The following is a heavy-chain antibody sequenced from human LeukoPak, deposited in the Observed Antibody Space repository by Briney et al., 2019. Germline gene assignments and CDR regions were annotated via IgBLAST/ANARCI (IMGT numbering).Heavy chain of an antibody. J-gene: IGHJ4*02. Sequence: GGSQRLPCATSGFSFTHYPMNWPRQAPGKGLEGISNNHTTAEGAKYAYYADSVKGRVTISRDDGKNTLYLHMSRLRDDDTAVYYCATDQRYAFDYWGQGILVTVSS. CDR2: NHTTAEGAKYA. D-gene: IGHD3-9*01. V-gene: IGHV3-48*02. CDR3: ATDQRYAFDY. CDR1: GFSFTHYP.